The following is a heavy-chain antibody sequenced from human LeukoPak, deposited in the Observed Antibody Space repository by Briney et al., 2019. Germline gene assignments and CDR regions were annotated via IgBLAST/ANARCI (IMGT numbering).Heavy chain of an antibody. CDR1: GDSISTSSYY. CDR3: ARQVGYDYVWGSYRYPLYFDY. V-gene: IGHV4-39*01. D-gene: IGHD3-16*02. CDR2: IYYSGST. J-gene: IGHJ4*02. Sequence: SETLSLTCSVSGDSISTSSYYWGWIRQPPGKGLEWIGTIYYSGSTYYNPSLTSRVTISVDTSKNQFSLKLSSVTAADTAVYYCARQVGYDYVWGSYRYPLYFDYWGQGTLVTVSS.